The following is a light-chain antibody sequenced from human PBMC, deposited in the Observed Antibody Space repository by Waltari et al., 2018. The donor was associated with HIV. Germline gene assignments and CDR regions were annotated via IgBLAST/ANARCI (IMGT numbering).Light chain of an antibody. CDR1: SSDVGSYNR. CDR2: EVS. CDR3: SSYTSSSTWV. Sequence: QSALTQPPSVSGSPGQSVTISCTGTSSDVGSYNRVSWYQQPPGTAPRLMIYEVSTRPAWVPDRFSGSKSGNTASLTISGLQAEDEADYYCSSYTSSSTWVFGGGTKLTVL. V-gene: IGLV2-18*02. J-gene: IGLJ3*02.